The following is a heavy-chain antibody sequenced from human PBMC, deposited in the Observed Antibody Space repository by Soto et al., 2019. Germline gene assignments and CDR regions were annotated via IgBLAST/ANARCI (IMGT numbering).Heavy chain of an antibody. V-gene: IGHV4-59*01. D-gene: IGHD3-10*01. CDR2: IYYSGST. Sequence: HSETLSLTGTVSGGTITSYYWAWIRKLPGKGLEWTGYIYYSGSTNYNPSLKSRLTISVDTSKNQFSLKLSSVTAADTAVYYCARSWWLYGSASSIFDYLGQGTMVTVSS. CDR1: GGTITSYY. J-gene: IGHJ4*02. CDR3: ARSWWLYGSASSIFDY.